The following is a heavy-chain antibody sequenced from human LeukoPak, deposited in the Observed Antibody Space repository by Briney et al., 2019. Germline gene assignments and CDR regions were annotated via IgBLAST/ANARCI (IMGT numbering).Heavy chain of an antibody. CDR1: GGSFSGYY. D-gene: IGHD3-16*01. V-gene: IGHV4-34*01. CDR2: INHSGST. J-gene: IGHJ4*02. CDR3: ARSYVY. Sequence: SETLSLTCAVYGGSFSGYYWSWIRQPPGKGLEWIGEINHSGSTNYNPSLKSRVTISVDTSKNQFSLKLSSVTAADTAVYYCARSYVYWGQGTLVTVSS.